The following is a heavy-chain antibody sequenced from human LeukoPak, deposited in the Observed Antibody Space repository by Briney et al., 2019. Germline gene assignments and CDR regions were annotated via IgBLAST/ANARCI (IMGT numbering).Heavy chain of an antibody. J-gene: IGHJ4*02. CDR2: MSYDGSDK. Sequence: GGSLRLSCAASGFTFSSYGMHWVRQAPGKGLEWVAVMSYDGSDKDCADSVKGRFTISRDNSKNTLYLQMNSLRAEDTAVYYCAKEGAGYNWHDGGYFDLWGQGTLVTVSS. V-gene: IGHV3-30*18. CDR3: AKEGAGYNWHDGGYFDL. D-gene: IGHD1-1*01. CDR1: GFTFSSYG.